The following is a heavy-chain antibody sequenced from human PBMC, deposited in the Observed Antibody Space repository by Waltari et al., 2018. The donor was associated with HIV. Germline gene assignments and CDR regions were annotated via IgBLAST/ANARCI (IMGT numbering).Heavy chain of an antibody. Sequence: QVQLVESGGGVVQPGRSLRLSCAASGFTFSSSGLHWVRQAPGKGLEWVAVIWYDGSNKYYADSVKGRFTISRDNSKNTLYLQMNSLRAEDTAVYYCARGVGASDYWGQGTLVTVSS. CDR3: ARGVGASDY. CDR2: IWYDGSNK. CDR1: GFTFSSSG. V-gene: IGHV3-33*01. D-gene: IGHD1-26*01. J-gene: IGHJ4*02.